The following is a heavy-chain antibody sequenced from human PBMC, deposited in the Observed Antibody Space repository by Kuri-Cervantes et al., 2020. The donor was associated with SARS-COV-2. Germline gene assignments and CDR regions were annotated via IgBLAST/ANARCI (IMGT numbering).Heavy chain of an antibody. CDR3: ARGTRDYYDSSGYLYWFDP. V-gene: IGHV4-39*07. CDR1: GGSISSSSYY. Sequence: GSLRLSCTVSGGSISSSSYYWSWIRQPPGKGLEWIGEINHSGSTNYNPSLKSRVTISVDTSKNQSSLKLSSVTAADTAVYYCARGTRDYYDSSGYLYWFDPWGQGTLVTVSS. D-gene: IGHD3-22*01. CDR2: INHSGST. J-gene: IGHJ5*02.